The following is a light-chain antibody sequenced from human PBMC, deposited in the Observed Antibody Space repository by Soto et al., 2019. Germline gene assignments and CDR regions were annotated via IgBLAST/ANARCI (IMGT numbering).Light chain of an antibody. Sequence: EIVMTQSPATLSVSPGERATLSCRASQSVSSYLAWYQQKPDLPPRLLIYDASTRATGIPDRFSGSGSGTDFTLTISSLQSADFAVYYCQQYSNWHPLYTLGRGTKLEIK. CDR1: QSVSSY. CDR2: DAS. V-gene: IGKV3-15*01. J-gene: IGKJ2*01. CDR3: QQYSNWHPLYT.